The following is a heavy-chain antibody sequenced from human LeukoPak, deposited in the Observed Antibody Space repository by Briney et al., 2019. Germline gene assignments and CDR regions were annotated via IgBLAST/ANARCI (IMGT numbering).Heavy chain of an antibody. CDR3: ARAPPYSSASWGYYGMDV. CDR1: GFTFSSYD. J-gene: IGHJ6*02. Sequence: GGSLRLSCAASGFTFSSYDMHWVRQTTGKGLEWVSSIGIAGDTYYPGSVKGRFTISRENAKNSLYLQMNSLRAGDTAVYYCARAPPYSSASWGYYGMDVWGQGTTITVSS. CDR2: IGIAGDT. D-gene: IGHD6-6*01. V-gene: IGHV3-13*01.